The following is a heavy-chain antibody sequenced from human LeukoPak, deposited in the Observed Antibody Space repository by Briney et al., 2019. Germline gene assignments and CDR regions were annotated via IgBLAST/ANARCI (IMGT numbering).Heavy chain of an antibody. J-gene: IGHJ4*02. Sequence: SETLSLTCTVSGDSISSYYWSWIRQPPGKRLEWIGYIYYSGSTNYNPSLKSRLTISLDTSKNQFSLKLSSVTAADTAVYYCARDRGDEAGSPEFDYWGQGTLVTVSS. CDR3: ARDRGDEAGSPEFDY. CDR2: IYYSGST. CDR1: GDSISSYY. V-gene: IGHV4-59*01.